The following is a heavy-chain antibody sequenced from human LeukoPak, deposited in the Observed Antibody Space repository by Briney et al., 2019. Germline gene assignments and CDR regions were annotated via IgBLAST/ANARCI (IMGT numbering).Heavy chain of an antibody. CDR1: GFTFGDYA. CDR2: IRSKACGWTT. V-gene: IGHV3-49*04. Sequence: GGSLRLSCTASGFTFGDYAMSWVRQPPGKGLEWVGFIRSKACGWTTEYAASVKGRFTISRDDSKSIAYLQMNSLKTEDTAVYYCTRVGPLPYCSSTSCYSTAKKRYYYGMDVWGQGTTVTVSS. D-gene: IGHD2-2*01. J-gene: IGHJ6*02. CDR3: TRVGPLPYCSSTSCYSTAKKRYYYGMDV.